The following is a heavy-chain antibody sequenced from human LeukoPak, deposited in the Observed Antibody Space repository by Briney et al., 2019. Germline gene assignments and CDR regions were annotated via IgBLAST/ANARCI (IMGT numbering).Heavy chain of an antibody. D-gene: IGHD2-15*01. CDR2: IYYSGST. Sequence: SETLSLTCTVSGGSISSYYWSWIRQPPGKGLEWIGYIYYSGSTNYNPSLKSRVTISVDTSKNQFSLKLSSVTAADTAVYYCARAGEGYCSGGSCLGDYYYAMDVWGQGTTVTVSS. CDR3: ARAGEGYCSGGSCLGDYYYAMDV. J-gene: IGHJ6*02. CDR1: GGSISSYY. V-gene: IGHV4-59*12.